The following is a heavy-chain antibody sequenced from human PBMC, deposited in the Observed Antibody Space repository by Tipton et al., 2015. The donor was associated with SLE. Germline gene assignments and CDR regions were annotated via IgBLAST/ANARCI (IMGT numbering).Heavy chain of an antibody. CDR3: YYYDSSGYANWFDP. Sequence: TLSLTCTVSGGSISSSSYYWGWIRQPPGKGLEWIGSLYYSGSTYYNPSLKSRVTISVDTSKNQFSLKLSSVTAADTAVYYCYYYDSSGYANWFDPCGQGTLVTVSS. D-gene: IGHD3-22*01. V-gene: IGHV4-39*07. CDR1: GGSISSSSYY. CDR2: LYYSGST. J-gene: IGHJ5*02.